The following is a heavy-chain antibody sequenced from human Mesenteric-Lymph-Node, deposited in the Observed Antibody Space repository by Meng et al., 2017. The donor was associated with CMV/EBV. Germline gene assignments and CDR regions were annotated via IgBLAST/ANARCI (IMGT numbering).Heavy chain of an antibody. D-gene: IGHD4-17*01. CDR3: ARTLGFHNYGDYGF. Sequence: KAYAYTFTGYYMHWVRQAPGQGLEWMGWINPNSGGTNYAQKFQGRVTMTRDTSISTVYMELSRLTSDDTAVYYCARTLGFHNYGDYGFWGQGTLVTVSS. CDR1: AYTFTGYY. J-gene: IGHJ4*02. V-gene: IGHV1-2*02. CDR2: INPNSGGT.